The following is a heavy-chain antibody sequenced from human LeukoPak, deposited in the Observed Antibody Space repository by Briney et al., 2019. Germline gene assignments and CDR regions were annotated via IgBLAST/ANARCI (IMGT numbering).Heavy chain of an antibody. CDR2: INPNGGGT. CDR3: ATGDRYGSGSF. D-gene: IGHD3-10*01. CDR1: GYTFTGYY. Sequence: ASVKVTCKASGYTFTGYYMHWVRQAPGQGLEWMGWINPNGGGTNYAQKFQGRVTMTRDTSISTAYMELSRLRSDDTAVYYCATGDRYGSGSFGGQGTLVTVSS. J-gene: IGHJ4*02. V-gene: IGHV1-2*02.